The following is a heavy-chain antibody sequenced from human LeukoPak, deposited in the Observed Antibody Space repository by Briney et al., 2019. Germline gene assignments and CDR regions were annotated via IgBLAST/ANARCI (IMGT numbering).Heavy chain of an antibody. CDR2: ISSSGSTI. CDR1: GFTFSSYW. Sequence: GGSLRLSCAASGFTFSSYWMHWVRQAPGKGLEWVSYISSSGSTIYYADSVKGRFTISRDNAKNSLYLQMNSLRAEDTAVYYCARVPLTAWYYYYMDVWGKGTTVTVSS. CDR3: ARVPLTAWYYYYMDV. V-gene: IGHV3-48*04. J-gene: IGHJ6*03.